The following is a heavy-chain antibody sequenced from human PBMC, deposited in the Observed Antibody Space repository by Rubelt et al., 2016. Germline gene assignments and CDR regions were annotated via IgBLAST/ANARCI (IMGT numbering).Heavy chain of an antibody. CDR3: ANTLGPGDHDY. Sequence: INSDGTNTAYADSVKGRFTISRDNAKNTLYLQMNSLRAEDTAVYYCANTLGPGDHDYWGQGTLVTVSS. V-gene: IGHV3-74*03. J-gene: IGHJ4*02. D-gene: IGHD3-10*01. CDR2: INSDGTNT.